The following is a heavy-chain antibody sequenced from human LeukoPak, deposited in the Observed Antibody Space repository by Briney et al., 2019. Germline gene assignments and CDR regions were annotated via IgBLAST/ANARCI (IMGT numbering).Heavy chain of an antibody. J-gene: IGHJ4*02. D-gene: IGHD6-19*01. Sequence: GGSLRLSCAASGFTFSSYSMNWVRQAPGKGLERVSSISSSSSYIYYADSVKGRFSISRDNAKNSLYLQMSSLRAEDTAVYYCARPRAMAGGGYNYWGQGTLVTVSS. V-gene: IGHV3-21*01. CDR2: ISSSSSYI. CDR1: GFTFSSYS. CDR3: ARPRAMAGGGYNY.